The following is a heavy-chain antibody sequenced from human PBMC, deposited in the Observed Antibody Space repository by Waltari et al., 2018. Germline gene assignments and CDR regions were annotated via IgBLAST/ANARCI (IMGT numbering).Heavy chain of an antibody. Sequence: EVQLVESGGGLVRPGGSLRLSCAASGFTFSYYTMNWVRQAPGKGPEWISLITSEGTHTTYAASVRGRFTSSRDNAKNSLFLKINSLRADDTAVYYCARDRRPTLILGSGAFDIWGQGIKVNVSS. D-gene: IGHD3-22*01. CDR2: ITSEGTHT. CDR1: GFTFSYYT. V-gene: IGHV3-21*05. CDR3: ARDRRPTLILGSGAFDI. J-gene: IGHJ3*02.